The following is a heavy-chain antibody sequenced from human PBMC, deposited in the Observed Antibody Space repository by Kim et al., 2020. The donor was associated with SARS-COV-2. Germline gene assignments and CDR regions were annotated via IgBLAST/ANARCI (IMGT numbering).Heavy chain of an antibody. CDR2: IYDSTNT. Sequence: PGKRREGSGYIYDSTNTNYNPSLKSRVTMSVATSKNQFSLRLGSVTAADTAVYYCARVSNDFWSGGFDYWGQGTLVTVSS. D-gene: IGHD3-3*01. V-gene: IGHV4-59*01. J-gene: IGHJ4*02. CDR3: ARVSNDFWSGGFDY.